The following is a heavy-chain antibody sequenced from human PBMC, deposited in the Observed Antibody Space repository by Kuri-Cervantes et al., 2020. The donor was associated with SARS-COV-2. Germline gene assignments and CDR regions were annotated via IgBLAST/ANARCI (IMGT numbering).Heavy chain of an antibody. CDR2: IWYDGSNK. CDR1: GFTFSSYG. D-gene: IGHD6-13*01. V-gene: IGHV3-33*06. CDR3: AKAQGQQLARDAFDI. J-gene: IGHJ3*02. Sequence: GESLKISCAASGFTFSSYGMHWVRQAPGKGLEWVAVIWYDGSNKYYADSVKGRFTISRDNSKNTLYLQMNSLRAEDTAVYYCAKAQGQQLARDAFDIWGQGTMVTVSS.